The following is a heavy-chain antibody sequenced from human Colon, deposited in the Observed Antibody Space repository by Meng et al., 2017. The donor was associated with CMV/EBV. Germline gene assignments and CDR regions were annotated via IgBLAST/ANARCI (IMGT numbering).Heavy chain of an antibody. D-gene: IGHD2-21*02. Sequence: KVSCKASVYTFTNYVMNWVRQAPGQGLEWMGWINTNTGNPTYAQGFTGRLVFSLDTSVNTAYLQISSLKAEDTAVYYCARSVTNWFDPWGQGTLVTVSS. CDR1: VYTFTNYV. V-gene: IGHV7-4-1*02. CDR2: INTNTGNP. J-gene: IGHJ5*02. CDR3: ARSVTNWFDP.